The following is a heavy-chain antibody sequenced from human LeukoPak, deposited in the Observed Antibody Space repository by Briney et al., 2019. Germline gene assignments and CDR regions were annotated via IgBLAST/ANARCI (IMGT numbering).Heavy chain of an antibody. CDR3: ARGTNYYDSSGGYYFDY. CDR2: IYHSGST. D-gene: IGHD3-22*01. CDR1: GGSISSSNW. Sequence: PSETLSLTCAVSGGSISSSNWWSWVRQPPGKGLEWIGEIYHSGSTNYNPSLKSRVTISVDKSKNQFSLKLSSVTAADTAVYYCARGTNYYDSSGGYYFDYWGQGTLVTVSS. V-gene: IGHV4-4*02. J-gene: IGHJ4*02.